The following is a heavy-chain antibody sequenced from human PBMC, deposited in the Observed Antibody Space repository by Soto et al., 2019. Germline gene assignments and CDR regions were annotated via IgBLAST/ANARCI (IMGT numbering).Heavy chain of an antibody. D-gene: IGHD3-22*01. CDR2: IYYSGTT. J-gene: IGHJ4*02. CDR3: ARHSGIVVVLTTFDY. Sequence: WETLSLTCTVSGDSISSSSYFWGWIRQPPGKGLEWIGSIYYSGTTYSNPSLKSRVTISVDMSKNQFSLKLRSVTAADTAVYYCARHSGIVVVLTTFDYWVQGTLVTVSS. V-gene: IGHV4-39*01. CDR1: GDSISSSSYF.